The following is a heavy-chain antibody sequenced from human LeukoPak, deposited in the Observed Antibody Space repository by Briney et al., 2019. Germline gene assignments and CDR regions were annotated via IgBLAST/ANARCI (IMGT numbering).Heavy chain of an antibody. J-gene: IGHJ3*02. CDR2: IIPIFGTA. CDR3: AREGDSSGYYGAFDI. V-gene: IGHV1-69*05. Sequence: SVKVSCKASGGTFISYAISWVRQAPGQGLEWMGGIIPIFGTANYAQKFQGRVTITTDESTSTAYMELSSLRSEDTAVYYCAREGDSSGYYGAFDIWGQGTMVTVSS. CDR1: GGTFISYA. D-gene: IGHD3-22*01.